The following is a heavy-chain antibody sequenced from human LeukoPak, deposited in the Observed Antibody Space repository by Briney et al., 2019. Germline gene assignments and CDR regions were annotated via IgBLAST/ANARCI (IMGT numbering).Heavy chain of an antibody. J-gene: IGHJ5*02. Sequence: GASLKISCKASGFKFTNFYFHWVRQAPGKGLEWMGIINPSGGTTTYAQKFQGNITMTRDTSTSTVYMEMTSLTSEDTAVYYCARSEYSKSIWFDPWGQGTLVTVSS. CDR2: INPSGGTT. V-gene: IGHV1-46*01. CDR1: GFKFTNFY. D-gene: IGHD6-6*01. CDR3: ARSEYSKSIWFDP.